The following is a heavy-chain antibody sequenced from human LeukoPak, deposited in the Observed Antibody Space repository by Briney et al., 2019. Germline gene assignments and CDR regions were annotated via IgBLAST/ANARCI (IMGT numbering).Heavy chain of an antibody. CDR3: ARGPFYGDYDY. J-gene: IGHJ4*02. Sequence: SETLSLTCTVSGGSISSSSYYWGWVRQPPGKGLEWIGSIYYSGSTYYNPSLKSRVTISVDTSKNQFSLKLSSVTAADTAVYYCARGPFYGDYDYWGQGTLVTVSS. CDR1: GGSISSSSYY. D-gene: IGHD4-17*01. CDR2: IYYSGST. V-gene: IGHV4-39*07.